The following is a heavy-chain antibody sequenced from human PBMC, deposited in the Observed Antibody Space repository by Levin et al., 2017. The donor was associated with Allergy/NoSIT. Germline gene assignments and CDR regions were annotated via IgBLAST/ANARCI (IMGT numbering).Heavy chain of an antibody. Sequence: SETLSLTCTVSGGSISSYYWSWIRQPPGKGLEWIGYIYYSGSTNYNPSLKSRVTISVDTSKNQFSLKLSAVTAADTAVYYCAREYEEQVDYWGQGTLVTVSS. J-gene: IGHJ4*02. V-gene: IGHV4-59*01. CDR1: GGSISSYY. CDR2: IYYSGST. D-gene: IGHD1-26*01. CDR3: AREYEEQVDY.